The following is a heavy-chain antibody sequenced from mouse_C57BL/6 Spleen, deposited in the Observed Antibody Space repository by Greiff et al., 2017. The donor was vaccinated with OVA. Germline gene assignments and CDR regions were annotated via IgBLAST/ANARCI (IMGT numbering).Heavy chain of an antibody. J-gene: IGHJ4*01. CDR1: GYTFTDYY. D-gene: IGHD2-1*01. V-gene: IGHV1-26*01. CDR3: ARGVYGNYRYYYAMDY. Sequence: EVQLQQSGPELVKPGASVKISCKASGYTFTDYYMNWVKQSHGKSLEWIGDINPNNGGTSYNQKFKGKATLTVDKSSSTAYMELRSLTSEDSAVYYCARGVYGNYRYYYAMDYWGQGTSVTVSS. CDR2: INPNNGGT.